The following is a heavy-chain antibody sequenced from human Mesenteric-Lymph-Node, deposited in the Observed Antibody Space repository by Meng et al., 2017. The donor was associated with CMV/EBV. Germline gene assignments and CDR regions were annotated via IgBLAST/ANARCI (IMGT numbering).Heavy chain of an antibody. CDR2: ISSSSSYI. V-gene: IGHV3-21*01. CDR3: AKRDSYCSSTSCSPWYFQH. CDR1: GFTFSSYS. J-gene: IGHJ1*01. Sequence: GESLKISCAASGFTFSSYSMNWVRQAPGKGLEWVSSISSSSSYIYYADSVKGRFTISRDNAKNSLYLQMNSLRAEDTAVYYCAKRDSYCSSTSCSPWYFQHWGQGTPVTVSS. D-gene: IGHD2-2*01.